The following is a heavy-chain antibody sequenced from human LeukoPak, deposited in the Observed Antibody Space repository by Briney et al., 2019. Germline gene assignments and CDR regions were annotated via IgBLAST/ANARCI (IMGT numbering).Heavy chain of an antibody. CDR3: ARGGSDFWSAPLFFFRS. J-gene: IGHJ3*01. CDR1: GFTFSTSA. CDR2: INGDGGTK. D-gene: IGHD3-3*01. Sequence: PGGSLTLSCAGSGFTFSTSAMSWLRQSPGSGPQWVSSINGDGGTKYYADSVKGRFTTPRDNSKNTLFPQMNSVTAEDTAMYYCARGGSDFWSAPLFFFRSWGQGTMVTVSS. V-gene: IGHV3-23*01.